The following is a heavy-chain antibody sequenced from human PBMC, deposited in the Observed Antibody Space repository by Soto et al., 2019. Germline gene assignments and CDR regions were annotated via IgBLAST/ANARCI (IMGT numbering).Heavy chain of an antibody. V-gene: IGHV1-18*04. J-gene: IGHJ3*02. CDR1: GYTFPSYG. Sequence: GASVKVSCKASGYTFPSYGISWVRQAPGQGREWMGWISAYNGNTNYAQKLQGRVTMTTDTSKSTAYMELRSLRSDDTAVYYCARDSRITMIVVAPRGAFDIWGQGTMVTVSS. CDR2: ISAYNGNT. CDR3: ARDSRITMIVVAPRGAFDI. D-gene: IGHD3-22*01.